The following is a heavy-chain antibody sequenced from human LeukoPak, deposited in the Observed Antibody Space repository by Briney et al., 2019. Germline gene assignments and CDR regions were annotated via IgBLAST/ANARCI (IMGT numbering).Heavy chain of an antibody. CDR3: ARAIRHPDYYYMDV. Sequence: SETLSLTCAVSGGSISSGGYSWSWIRQPPGKGLEWIGYIYHSGSTYYNPSLKSRVTISVDRSKNQFSLKLSSVTAADTAVYYCARAIRHPDYYYMDVWGKGTTVTVSS. J-gene: IGHJ6*03. D-gene: IGHD3-3*02. CDR2: IYHSGST. V-gene: IGHV4-30-2*01. CDR1: GGSISSGGYS.